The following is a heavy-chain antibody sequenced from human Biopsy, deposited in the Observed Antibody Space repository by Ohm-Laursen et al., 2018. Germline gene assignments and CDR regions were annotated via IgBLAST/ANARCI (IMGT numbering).Heavy chain of an antibody. J-gene: IGHJ6*02. CDR3: VAYPSSGFFENNDDFAMDV. CDR2: IIIVSETA. D-gene: IGHD6-19*01. Sequence: SSVKVSCKASGGAFTNYAINWVRQAPGHGVEWMGGIIIVSETAGYAERFQGRVTITADVTTTTAYMDLSGLRSEDTAVYYCVAYPSSGFFENNDDFAMDVWGQGTTVIVSS. V-gene: IGHV1-69*01. CDR1: GGAFTNYA.